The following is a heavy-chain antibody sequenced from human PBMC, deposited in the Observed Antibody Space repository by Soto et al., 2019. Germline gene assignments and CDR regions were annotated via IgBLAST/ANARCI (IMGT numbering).Heavy chain of an antibody. V-gene: IGHV4-39*01. D-gene: IGHD3-10*01. CDR1: GGSISSSSYY. Sequence: QLQLQESGPGLVKPSETLSLTCTVSGGSISSSSYYWGWIRQPPGKGLEWIGSIYYSGSTYYNPPXXXRXXISVDTSKNQFSLRLSSVTAADTAVYYCATLWGQDWGQGTLVTVSS. J-gene: IGHJ4*02. CDR2: IYYSGST. CDR3: ATLWGQD.